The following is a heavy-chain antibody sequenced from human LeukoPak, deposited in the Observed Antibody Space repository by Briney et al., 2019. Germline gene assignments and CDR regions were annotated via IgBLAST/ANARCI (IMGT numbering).Heavy chain of an antibody. CDR2: ISYDGSNK. V-gene: IGHV3-30*18. CDR1: GFTFSSYG. D-gene: IGHD6-13*01. J-gene: IGHJ4*02. Sequence: PGGSLRLSCAASGFTFSSYGMHWVRQAPGKGLEWVAVISYDGSNKYYADSVKGRFTISRDNSKNTLYLQMNSLRAEDTAVYYCAKDPLEYSSSWAYYFDYWGQGTLVTVSS. CDR3: AKDPLEYSSSWAYYFDY.